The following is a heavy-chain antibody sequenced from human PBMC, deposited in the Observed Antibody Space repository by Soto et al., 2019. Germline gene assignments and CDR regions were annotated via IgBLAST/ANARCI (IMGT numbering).Heavy chain of an antibody. CDR3: ARLSPSEKYFDP. Sequence: PGESLKISCTASGYSFTSYWIAWVRQMPGKGLEWMGIIYPGDSDTRYSPSFQGQITISVDKSISTAYLHWSSLKASDTAMYYCARLSPSEKYFDPWGQGTLVTVSS. J-gene: IGHJ5*02. D-gene: IGHD2-2*01. CDR1: GYSFTSYW. CDR2: IYPGDSDT. V-gene: IGHV5-51*01.